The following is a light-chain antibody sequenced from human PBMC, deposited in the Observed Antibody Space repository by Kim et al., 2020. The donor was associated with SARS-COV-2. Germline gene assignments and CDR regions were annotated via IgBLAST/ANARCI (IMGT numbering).Light chain of an antibody. CDR1: QSVSSY. Sequence: TLPVAPGESATLACRASQSVSSYLAWYQQKPGQSPRLLIYDAANGATGIPARFSGSGAGTDFTLTISSQEPEDFAVYYCQQRSITFGGGTKVDIK. CDR3: QQRSIT. V-gene: IGKV3-11*01. J-gene: IGKJ4*01. CDR2: DAA.